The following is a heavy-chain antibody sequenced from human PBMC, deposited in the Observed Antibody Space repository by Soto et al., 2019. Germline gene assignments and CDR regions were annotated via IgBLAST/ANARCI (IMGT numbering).Heavy chain of an antibody. D-gene: IGHD3-3*01. V-gene: IGHV3-15*07. CDR1: GFTFSNAW. CDR3: TTDTAIFGVVTHPLDAFDI. CDR2: IKSKTDGGTT. Sequence: GGSLRLSCAASGFTFSNAWMNWVRQAPGKGLEWVGRIKSKTDGGTTDYAAPVKGRFTISRDDSKNTLYLQMNSLKTEDTAVYYCTTDTAIFGVVTHPLDAFDIWGQGTMVTVSS. J-gene: IGHJ3*02.